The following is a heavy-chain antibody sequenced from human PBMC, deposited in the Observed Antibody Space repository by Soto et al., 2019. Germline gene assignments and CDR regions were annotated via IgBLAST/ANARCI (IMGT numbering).Heavy chain of an antibody. CDR3: ARAANIVLMVYGFDY. CDR2: ISAYNGNT. V-gene: IGHV1-18*04. Sequence: ASVKVSCKASGYTFTSYGISWVRQAPGQGLEWMGWISAYNGNTNYAQKLQGRVTMITDTTTSTAYMELRSLRSDDTAVYYCARAANIVLMVYGFDYWGQGALVTVSS. D-gene: IGHD2-8*01. CDR1: GYTFTSYG. J-gene: IGHJ4*02.